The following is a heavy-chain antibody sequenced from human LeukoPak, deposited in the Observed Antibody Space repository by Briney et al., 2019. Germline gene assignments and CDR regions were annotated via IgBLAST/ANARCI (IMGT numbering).Heavy chain of an antibody. CDR3: AKTPYDFWSGYYVGTLYYFDY. V-gene: IGHV3-23*01. D-gene: IGHD3-3*01. J-gene: IGHJ4*02. Sequence: GGSLRLSCAASGFTFSNYAMSWVRQAPGKGLEWVSTISTSGDNTYFADSVKGRFTISRDISKNTLYLQMNSLRAEDTAIYYCAKTPYDFWSGYYVGTLYYFDYWGQGTLVTVSS. CDR1: GFTFSNYA. CDR2: ISTSGDNT.